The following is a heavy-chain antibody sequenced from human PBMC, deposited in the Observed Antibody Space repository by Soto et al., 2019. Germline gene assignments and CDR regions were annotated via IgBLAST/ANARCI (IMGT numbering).Heavy chain of an antibody. CDR1: GFTFSPYW. Sequence: GGSLRLSCAASGFTFSPYWMHWVRQAPGKGLMWVSRMTRDGSTTYADSVKGRFTISRDNAKNTLYLQMNSLRVDDTAVYYCTRDRNYYYVDVWGKGTTVTVSS. CDR2: MTRDGSTT. CDR3: TRDRNYYYVDV. J-gene: IGHJ6*03. V-gene: IGHV3-74*01.